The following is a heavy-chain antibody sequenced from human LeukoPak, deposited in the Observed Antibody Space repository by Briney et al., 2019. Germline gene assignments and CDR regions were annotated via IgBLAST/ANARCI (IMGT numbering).Heavy chain of an antibody. D-gene: IGHD6-19*01. CDR3: ATDLGSRWLVPVDY. V-gene: IGHV1-24*01. CDR2: FDPEDGET. CDR1: GYTLTELS. J-gene: IGHJ4*02. Sequence: GASVKVSCKVSGYTLTELSMHWVRQAPGKGLEWMGGFDPEDGETIYAQKFQGRVTMTEDTSTDTAYMELSSLRSEDTAVYYCATDLGSRWLVPVDYWGQGTLVTVSS.